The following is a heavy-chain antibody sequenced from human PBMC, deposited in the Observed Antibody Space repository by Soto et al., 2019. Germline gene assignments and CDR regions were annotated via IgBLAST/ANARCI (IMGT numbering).Heavy chain of an antibody. CDR3: SRDSAIPTFDY. CDR2: IRSRVHGGTT. Sequence: GGSLRLSCTASGFTFGDYALSWFRQAPGKGLEWVAFIRSRVHGGTTEVAASVKGRSTISRDYSKSIAYLQMNSLKTEDTAVYYCSRDSAIPTFDYWGQGTLVTVSS. J-gene: IGHJ4*02. D-gene: IGHD2-2*02. CDR1: GFTFGDYA. V-gene: IGHV3-49*03.